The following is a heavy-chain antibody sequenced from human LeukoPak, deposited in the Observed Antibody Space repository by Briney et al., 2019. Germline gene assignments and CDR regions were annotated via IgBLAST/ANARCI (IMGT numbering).Heavy chain of an antibody. D-gene: IGHD3-22*01. CDR2: IIPILGIA. V-gene: IGHV1-69*04. CDR3: AITYYYDSSGYYNFDY. Sequence: SVKVSCKASEGTFSSYAISWVRQAPGQGLEWMGRIIPILGIANYARKFQGRVTITADKSTSTAYMELSSLRSEDTAVYYCAITYYYDSSGYYNFDYWGQGTLVTVSS. J-gene: IGHJ4*02. CDR1: EGTFSSYA.